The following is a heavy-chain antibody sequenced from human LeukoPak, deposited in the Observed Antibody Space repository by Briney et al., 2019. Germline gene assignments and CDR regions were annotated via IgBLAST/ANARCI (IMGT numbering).Heavy chain of an antibody. CDR2: IYYSGST. J-gene: IGHJ6*02. Sequence: PSETLSLTCTVSGGSISSYYWSWIRQPPGKGLERIGYIYYSGSTNYNPSLKSRATISVDTSKNQFSLKLSSVTAADTAVYYCARGSRGFGELYYGMDVWGQGTTVTVSS. CDR3: ARGSRGFGELYYGMDV. CDR1: GGSISSYY. V-gene: IGHV4-59*01. D-gene: IGHD3-10*01.